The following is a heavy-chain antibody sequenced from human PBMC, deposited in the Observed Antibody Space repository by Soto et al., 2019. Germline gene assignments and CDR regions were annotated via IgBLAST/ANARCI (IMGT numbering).Heavy chain of an antibody. CDR1: DYTFITYG. Sequence: QGHLEQSGGEVKKPGASVQVSCRALDYTFITYGLSWVRQAPGQGLEWMGLINPYNGNTVSAQKFQGRVTMTRDTSTDTAYMELRSLRFNDTAVYYCARISYPALQGAFDIWGHGTMVTVSS. D-gene: IGHD3-3*01. V-gene: IGHV1-18*04. CDR2: INPYNGNT. J-gene: IGHJ3*02. CDR3: ARISYPALQGAFDI.